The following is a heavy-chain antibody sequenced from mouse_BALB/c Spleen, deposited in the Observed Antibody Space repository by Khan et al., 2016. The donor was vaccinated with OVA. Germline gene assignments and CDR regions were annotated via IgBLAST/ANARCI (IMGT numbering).Heavy chain of an antibody. V-gene: IGHV1-4*01. D-gene: IGHD2-14*01. CDR1: GYSFTSYT. Sequence: QVQLKQSGAELAKPGAPLKMSCTTSGYSFTSYTMHLVSQSPGQTLEWLEHINPSNNYTNYNHNFKEKATLIEDKSSRTAYMQMSSLTSEEYAGYYCERDGAYYRSDGRVTYWGQGTPVTVSA. J-gene: IGHJ3*01. CDR3: ERDGAYYRSDGRVTY. CDR2: INPSNNYT.